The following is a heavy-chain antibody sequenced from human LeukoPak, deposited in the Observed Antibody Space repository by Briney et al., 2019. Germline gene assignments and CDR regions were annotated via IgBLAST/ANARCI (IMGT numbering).Heavy chain of an antibody. Sequence: GASLEISFKGSGYSFTSYWIGWGRRMPGKGGGGNVIIYPCHSHTTYRPSFQGQVTISADQSISPAYLQWSSLKASDTAMYYCARLVRLSRNWFDPWGQGTLVTVSS. J-gene: IGHJ5*02. CDR3: ARLVRLSRNWFDP. CDR2: IYPCHSHT. D-gene: IGHD3-10*02. CDR1: GYSFTSYW. V-gene: IGHV5-51*01.